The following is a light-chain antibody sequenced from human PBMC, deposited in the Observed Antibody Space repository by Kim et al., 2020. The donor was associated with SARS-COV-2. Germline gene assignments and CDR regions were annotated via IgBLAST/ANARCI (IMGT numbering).Light chain of an antibody. CDR2: NDN. CDR3: ATWDDSLNAYV. Sequence: GQRVSISFSGRSSNIGRRSVNWFQQLPGATPKLLIYNDNQRPSGVSDRFSGSRSGTSASLAISGLQSEDGADFYCATWDDSLNAYVFGTGTKVTVL. J-gene: IGLJ1*01. CDR1: SSNIGRRS. V-gene: IGLV1-44*01.